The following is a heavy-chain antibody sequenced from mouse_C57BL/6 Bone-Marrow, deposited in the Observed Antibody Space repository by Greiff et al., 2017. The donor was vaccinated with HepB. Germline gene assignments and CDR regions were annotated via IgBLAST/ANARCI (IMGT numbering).Heavy chain of an antibody. D-gene: IGHD2-3*01. Sequence: EVKLVESGGDLVKPGGSLKLSCAASGFTFSSYGMSWVRQTPDKRLEWVATISSGGSYTYYPDSVKGRFTISRDNAKNTLYLQMSSLKSEDTAMYYCARHVGYFSWFAYWGQGTLVTVSA. V-gene: IGHV5-6*01. CDR3: ARHVGYFSWFAY. J-gene: IGHJ3*01. CDR1: GFTFSSYG. CDR2: ISSGGSYT.